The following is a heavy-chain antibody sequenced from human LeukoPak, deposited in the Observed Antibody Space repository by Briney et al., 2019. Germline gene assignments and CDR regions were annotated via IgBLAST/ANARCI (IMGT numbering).Heavy chain of an antibody. Sequence: MPSETLSLTCTVSGGSISSSSYYWGWIRQPPGKGLEWIGTIYYSGSTYYNPSLKSRVTISVDTSKNQFSLKLTSVTAADTAIYYCARDFDYGEWTWGQGTLVTVSS. D-gene: IGHD4/OR15-4a*01. CDR2: IYYSGST. CDR1: GGSISSSSYY. J-gene: IGHJ5*02. V-gene: IGHV4-39*07. CDR3: ARDFDYGEWT.